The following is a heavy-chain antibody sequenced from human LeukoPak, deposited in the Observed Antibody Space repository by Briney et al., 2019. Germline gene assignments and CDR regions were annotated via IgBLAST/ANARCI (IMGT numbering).Heavy chain of an antibody. D-gene: IGHD1-26*01. CDR3: ARDVKWELLPYYFDY. CDR2: ISSSSSTI. V-gene: IGHV3-48*02. CDR1: GFTFSSYS. J-gene: IGHJ4*02. Sequence: PGGSLRLSCAASGFTFSSYSMNWVRQAPGKGLEWVSYISSSSSTIYYADSVKGRFTISRDNAKNSLYLQMNSLRDEDTAVCYCARDVKWELLPYYFDYWGQGTLVTVSS.